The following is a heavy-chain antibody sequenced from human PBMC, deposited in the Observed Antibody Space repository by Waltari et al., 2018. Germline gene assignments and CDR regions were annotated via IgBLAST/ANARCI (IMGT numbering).Heavy chain of an antibody. CDR1: GYTFTGYY. V-gene: IGHV1-2*06. CDR3: AKDATRRKGGDAFDI. Sequence: QVQLVQSGAEVKKPGASVKVSCKASGYTFTGYYMHWVRQAPGQGLEWMGRINPNSGGTNYAQKFQGRVTMTRDTSISTAYMELNSLRAEDTAVYYCAKDATRRKGGDAFDIWGQGTMVTVSS. J-gene: IGHJ3*02. CDR2: INPNSGGT. D-gene: IGHD6-25*01.